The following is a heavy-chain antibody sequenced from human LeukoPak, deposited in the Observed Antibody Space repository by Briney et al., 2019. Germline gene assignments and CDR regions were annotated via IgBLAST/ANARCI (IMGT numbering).Heavy chain of an antibody. Sequence: GGSLRLSCVASGFTFSSYAMSWVRQAPGKGLEWASVVSGGGHNTYYADSVKGRFTMSRDNSKRTVYLQMNSLRAEDTAVYYCAKDRSSWYYPFDSWGQGTLVTVSS. V-gene: IGHV3-23*01. CDR3: AKDRSSWYYPFDS. D-gene: IGHD3-3*01. J-gene: IGHJ4*02. CDR2: VSGGGHNT. CDR1: GFTFSSYA.